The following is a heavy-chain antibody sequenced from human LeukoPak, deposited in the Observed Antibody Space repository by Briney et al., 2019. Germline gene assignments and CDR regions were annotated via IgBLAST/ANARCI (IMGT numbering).Heavy chain of an antibody. V-gene: IGHV3-23*01. Sequence: GGSLRLSCAASGFTFSSYAMSWVRRAPGKGLDWVSAISGSGDRTYYADSVKGRFTISRDNSKNTLYLQMNSLRAEDTAIYYCAKGDYGDYGIFAYWGQGALVTVSS. J-gene: IGHJ4*02. CDR2: ISGSGDRT. D-gene: IGHD4-17*01. CDR1: GFTFSSYA. CDR3: AKGDYGDYGIFAY.